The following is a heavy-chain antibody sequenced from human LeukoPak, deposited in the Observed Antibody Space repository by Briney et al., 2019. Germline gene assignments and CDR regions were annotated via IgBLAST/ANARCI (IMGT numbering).Heavy chain of an antibody. CDR2: IYYPGST. J-gene: IGHJ5*02. D-gene: IGHD5-12*01. CDR1: GGSLINTNYY. Sequence: SEPLSLTCTVSGGSLINTNYYWAWVRQPPGRGLEWLGGIYYPGSTYCKPSLKSRLTISIDTSNIQFFLKLTSVTAEDTAVYYCAGQPWGYHSWFDPWGQGALVTVSS. V-gene: IGHV4-39*01. CDR3: AGQPWGYHSWFDP.